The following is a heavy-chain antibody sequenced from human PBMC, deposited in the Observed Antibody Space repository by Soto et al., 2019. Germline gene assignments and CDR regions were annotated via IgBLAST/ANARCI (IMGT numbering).Heavy chain of an antibody. CDR3: AKGSSSGQLHYYGMDV. CDR2: ISYDGSNK. J-gene: IGHJ6*02. D-gene: IGHD6-6*01. V-gene: IGHV3-30*18. Sequence: GGSLRLSCAASGFTFSSYGMHWVRQAPGKGLEWVAVISYDGSNKYYADSVKGRFTISRDNSKNTLYLQMNSLRAEDTAVYYCAKGSSSGQLHYYGMDVWGQGTTVTVSS. CDR1: GFTFSSYG.